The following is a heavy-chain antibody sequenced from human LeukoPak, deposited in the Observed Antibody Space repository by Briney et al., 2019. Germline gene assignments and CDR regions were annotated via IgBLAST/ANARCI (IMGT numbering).Heavy chain of an antibody. J-gene: IGHJ4*02. D-gene: IGHD5-18*01. CDR2: ISYDGSMK. CDR1: GFTFSSYG. CDR3: AKERDLYRYGPYFDY. Sequence: GGSLRLSCAASGFTFSSYGMHWVRQAPGKGLEWVAVISYDGSMKYCADSVKGRFTISRDNSKNTLYLEMDSLRAEDTAVYYCAKERDLYRYGPYFDYWGQGALVTGPS. V-gene: IGHV3-30*18.